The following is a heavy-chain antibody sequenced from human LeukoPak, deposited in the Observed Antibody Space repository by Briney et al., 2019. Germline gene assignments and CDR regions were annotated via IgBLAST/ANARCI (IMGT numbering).Heavy chain of an antibody. CDR3: ASSEDSSGYYPIAY. CDR2: INPNSGGT. Sequence: ASVKVSCKASGYTFTGYYMHWVRQAPGQGLEWMGWINPNSGGTNYAQKFQGRVTMTRDTSISTAYMELSRLRSDDTAVYYCASSEDSSGYYPIAYWGQGTLVTVSS. D-gene: IGHD3-22*01. V-gene: IGHV1-2*02. J-gene: IGHJ4*02. CDR1: GYTFTGYY.